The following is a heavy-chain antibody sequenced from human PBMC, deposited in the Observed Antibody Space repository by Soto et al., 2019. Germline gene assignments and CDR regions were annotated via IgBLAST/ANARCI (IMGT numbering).Heavy chain of an antibody. CDR1: GGSIRSYY. D-gene: IGHD1-26*01. Sequence: SETLSLTCNVSGGSIRSYYWSWIRQPAGKGLEWIGRIYTSGTTNYNPSLKSRVTILIDTSKNQSSLKLNSVTAADTAVYYCAREGASGFGMDVWDQGTTVTVSS. V-gene: IGHV4-4*07. J-gene: IGHJ6*02. CDR3: AREGASGFGMDV. CDR2: IYTSGTT.